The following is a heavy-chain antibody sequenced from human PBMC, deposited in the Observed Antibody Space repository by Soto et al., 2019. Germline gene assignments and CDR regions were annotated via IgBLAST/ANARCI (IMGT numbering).Heavy chain of an antibody. CDR3: AREATVTTIDY. D-gene: IGHD4-17*01. J-gene: IGHJ4*02. CDR2: IYYSGST. V-gene: IGHV4-30-4*01. Sequence: PSETLSLTCTVSGGSISSGDYYWSWIRQPPGKGLEWIGYIYYSGSTYYNPSLKSRVTISVDTSKNQFSLKLSSVTAADTAVYYCAREATVTTIDYWGQGTLVTVSS. CDR1: GGSISSGDYY.